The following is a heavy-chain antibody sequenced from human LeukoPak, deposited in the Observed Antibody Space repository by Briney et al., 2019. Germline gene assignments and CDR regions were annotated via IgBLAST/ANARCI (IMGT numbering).Heavy chain of an antibody. Sequence: GSLRLSCAASGFTFSNAWMNWVRQAPGKGLEWVGRIKSKTDGGTTDYAAPVKGRFTISRDDSKNTLYLQMNSLKTEDTAVYYCTTGYTWIQLWEDLDYWGQGTLVTVSS. CDR1: GFTFSNAW. CDR2: IKSKTDGGTT. D-gene: IGHD5-18*01. CDR3: TTGYTWIQLWEDLDY. V-gene: IGHV3-15*07. J-gene: IGHJ4*02.